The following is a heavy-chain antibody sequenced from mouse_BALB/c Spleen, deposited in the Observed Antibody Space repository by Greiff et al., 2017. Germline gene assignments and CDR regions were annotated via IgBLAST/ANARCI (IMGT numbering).Heavy chain of an antibody. J-gene: IGHJ4*01. Sequence: EVKLVESGGGLVQPGGSLKLSCAASGFTFSSYGMSWVRQTPDKRLELVATINSNGGSTYYPDSVKGRFTISRDNAKNTLYLQMSSLKSEDTAMYYCARHGGNYNYYAMDYWGQGTSVTVSS. CDR2: INSNGGST. V-gene: IGHV5-6-3*01. D-gene: IGHD1-1*02. CDR3: ARHGGNYNYYAMDY. CDR1: GFTFSSYG.